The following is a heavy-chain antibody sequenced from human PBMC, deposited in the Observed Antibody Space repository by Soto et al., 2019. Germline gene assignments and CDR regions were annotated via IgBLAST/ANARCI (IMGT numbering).Heavy chain of an antibody. CDR3: ARNTGYYASRASDYGLADAFEI. V-gene: IGHV3-21*01. CDR2: ISSSRTYV. Sequence: EVQLVESGGGLVRPGGSLRLSCTASGFTFGSYSINWVRQAPGKGLEWVSTISSSRTYVHYADSLKGRFTVSRDNAKNALFLQMNSLRAEDTAVYYCARNTGYYASRASDYGLADAFEIWGQGTMVTVSS. D-gene: IGHD3-22*01. CDR1: GFTFGSYS. J-gene: IGHJ3*02.